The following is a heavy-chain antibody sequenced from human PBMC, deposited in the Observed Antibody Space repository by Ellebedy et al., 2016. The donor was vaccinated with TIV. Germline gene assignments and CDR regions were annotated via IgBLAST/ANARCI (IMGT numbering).Heavy chain of an antibody. CDR3: ARGRFGEPPQIYYGMDV. V-gene: IGHV1-18*01. D-gene: IGHD3-10*01. J-gene: IGHJ6*02. CDR2: ISAYNGNT. Sequence: ASVKVSXXASGYTFTSYGISWVRQAPGQGLEWMGWISAYNGNTNYAQKLQGRVTMTTDTSTSTAYMELRSLRSDDTAVYYCARGRFGEPPQIYYGMDVWGQGTTVTVSS. CDR1: GYTFTSYG.